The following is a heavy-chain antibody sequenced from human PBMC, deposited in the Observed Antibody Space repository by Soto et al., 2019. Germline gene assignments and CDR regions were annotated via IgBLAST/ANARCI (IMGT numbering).Heavy chain of an antibody. CDR2: IDWDDDK. J-gene: IGHJ4*02. V-gene: IGHV2-70*04. Sequence: SGPTLVNPTQTLTLTCTFSGFSLSTSGMRVSWIRQPPGKALEWLARIDWDDDKFYSTSLKTRLTISKDTSKNQVVLTMTNMDPVDTATYYCARTPTNLQSSGWYPIDYWGQGTLVTVSS. CDR1: GFSLSTSGMR. CDR3: ARTPTNLQSSGWYPIDY. D-gene: IGHD6-19*01.